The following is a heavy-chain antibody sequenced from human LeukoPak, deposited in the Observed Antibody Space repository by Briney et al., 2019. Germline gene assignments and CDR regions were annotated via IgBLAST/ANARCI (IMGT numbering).Heavy chain of an antibody. D-gene: IGHD6-13*01. Sequence: SETLSLTCAVYGGSFSGYYWSWIRQPPGKGLEWIGEINHSGSTNYNPSLKSRVTISVDTSKNQFSLKLSSVTAADTAVYYCARPTAAAGGTFDYWGQGTLVTVSS. CDR1: GGSFSGYY. V-gene: IGHV4-34*01. CDR2: INHSGST. CDR3: ARPTAAAGGTFDY. J-gene: IGHJ4*02.